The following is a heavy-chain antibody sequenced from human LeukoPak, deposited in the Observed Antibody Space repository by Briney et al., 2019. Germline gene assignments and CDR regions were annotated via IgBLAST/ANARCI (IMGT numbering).Heavy chain of an antibody. D-gene: IGHD1-7*01. J-gene: IGHJ5*02. CDR2: INHSGST. CDR3: ARGPELLTGYNWFDP. CDR1: GGSFSGYY. Sequence: SGTLSLTCAVYGGSFSGYYWSWIRQPPGKGLEWIGEINHSGSTNYNPSLKSRVTISVDTSKNQFSLKLSSVTAADTAVYYCARGPELLTGYNWFDPWGQGTLVTVSS. V-gene: IGHV4-34*01.